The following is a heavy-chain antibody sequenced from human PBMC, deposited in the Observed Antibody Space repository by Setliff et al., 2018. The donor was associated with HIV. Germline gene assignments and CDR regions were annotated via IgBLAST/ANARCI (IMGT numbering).Heavy chain of an antibody. CDR1: RDSIRNGAYY. Sequence: PSETLSLTCTVSRDSIRNGAYYWGWIRQPPGKGLEWIGSIYYSGSAYYNPSFKSRVTLSVDTSENQFSLRLNSVTAADTAVYFCARGGAVSADFDSWGQGTLVTVSS. CDR2: IYYSGSA. D-gene: IGHD3-16*01. V-gene: IGHV4-39*07. CDR3: ARGGAVSADFDS. J-gene: IGHJ5*01.